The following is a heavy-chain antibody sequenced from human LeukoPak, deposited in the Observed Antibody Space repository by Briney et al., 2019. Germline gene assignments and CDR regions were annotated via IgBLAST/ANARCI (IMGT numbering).Heavy chain of an antibody. CDR3: AREYCSGGSCQYGNWFDP. CDR2: IYTSGST. D-gene: IGHD2-15*01. Sequence: SETLSLTCTVSGGSISGYYWSWIRQPAGKGLEWIGRIYTSGSTNYNPSLKSRVTMSVDTSKNQFSLKLSSVTAADTAVYYCAREYCSGGSCQYGNWFDPWGQGTLVTVSS. CDR1: GGSISGYY. V-gene: IGHV4-4*07. J-gene: IGHJ5*02.